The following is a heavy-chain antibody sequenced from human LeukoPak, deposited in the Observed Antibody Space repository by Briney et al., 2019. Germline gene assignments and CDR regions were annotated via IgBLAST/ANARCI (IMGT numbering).Heavy chain of an antibody. Sequence: SETLSLTCTVSGGSISSYYWSWIRQPAGKGLEWIGRIYTSGSTNYNPSLKSRVTMSVDTSKNQFSLKLSSVNAADTAVYYCARASDSSGYKSYYFDYWGQGTLVTVSS. V-gene: IGHV4-4*07. J-gene: IGHJ4*02. CDR1: GGSISSYY. CDR3: ARASDSSGYKSYYFDY. CDR2: IYTSGST. D-gene: IGHD3-22*01.